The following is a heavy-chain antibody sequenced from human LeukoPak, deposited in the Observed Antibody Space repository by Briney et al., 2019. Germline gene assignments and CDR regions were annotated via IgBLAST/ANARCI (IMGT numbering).Heavy chain of an antibody. CDR3: AKDIGSSWYGNYFDY. J-gene: IGHJ4*02. CDR1: GFTFDDYA. V-gene: IGHV3-9*03. Sequence: GRSLRLSCAASGFTFDDYAMHWVRQAPGKGLELVSGISWNSGSIGYEDSVKGRFTISRDNAKNSLYLQMNSLRAEDMAFYYCAKDIGSSWYGNYFDYWGQGTLVTVSS. D-gene: IGHD6-13*01. CDR2: ISWNSGSI.